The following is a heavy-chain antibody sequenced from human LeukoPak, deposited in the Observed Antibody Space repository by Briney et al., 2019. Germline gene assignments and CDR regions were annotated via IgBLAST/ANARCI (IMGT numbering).Heavy chain of an antibody. CDR2: INPNSGGT. J-gene: IGHJ4*02. CDR3: ARVPRGIVGATVFDY. V-gene: IGHV1-2*02. D-gene: IGHD1-26*01. CDR1: GYTFTGYY. Sequence: ASVKVSCKASGYTFTGYYMHWVRQAPGQGLEWMGWINPNSGGTNYAQKFQGRVTMTRDTSISTAYMELSRLRSDDTAVYYCARVPRGIVGATVFDYWGQGTLVTVSS.